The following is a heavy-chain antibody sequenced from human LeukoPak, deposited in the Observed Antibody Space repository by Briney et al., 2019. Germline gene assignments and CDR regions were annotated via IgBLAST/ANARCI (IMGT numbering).Heavy chain of an antibody. CDR1: GFTFRSHA. J-gene: IGHJ4*02. D-gene: IGHD2-21*01. CDR3: AKDFRIGYSAHFDY. CDR2: IYENGGTT. Sequence: GGSLRLSCVGSGFTFRSHAMSWVRQAPEKGLEFVSGIYENGGTTYYADSVKGRFSISRDNSKDTLYLQMDSLRGEDTAVYYCAKDFRIGYSAHFDYWGQGALVTVSS. V-gene: IGHV3-23*01.